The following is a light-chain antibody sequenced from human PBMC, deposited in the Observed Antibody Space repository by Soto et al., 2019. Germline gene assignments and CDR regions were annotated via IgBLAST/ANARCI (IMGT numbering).Light chain of an antibody. CDR3: QQYIFRPPLT. CDR2: DAS. V-gene: IGKV3-15*01. Sequence: EIVMTQSPATLSVSPGERATLSCRASQSVNSYLAWYRQKPGQAPRLLISDASTRVTGVPARFSGSGSGTEFTLPISSLQSEDSVIYYWQQYIFRPPLTFGGGTKVEIK. CDR1: QSVNSY. J-gene: IGKJ4*01.